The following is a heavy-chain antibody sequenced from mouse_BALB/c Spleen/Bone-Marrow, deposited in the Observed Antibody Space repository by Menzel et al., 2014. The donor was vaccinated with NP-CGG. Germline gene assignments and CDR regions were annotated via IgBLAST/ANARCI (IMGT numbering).Heavy chain of an antibody. V-gene: IGHV2-5*01. CDR3: AKNGYDGVAWFAY. J-gene: IGHJ3*01. CDR1: GFSLXTYG. D-gene: IGHD2-2*01. Sequence: VMLVESGPGLVQPSQSLSITCTVSGFSLXTYGVNWIRQSPGKGLEWLGAIWRGGNTGYNATFMSRLTITMDNSKSXVFFKMNSLQVDAAAIYYCAKNGYDGVAWFAYWGQGTLVTVSA. CDR2: IWRGGNT.